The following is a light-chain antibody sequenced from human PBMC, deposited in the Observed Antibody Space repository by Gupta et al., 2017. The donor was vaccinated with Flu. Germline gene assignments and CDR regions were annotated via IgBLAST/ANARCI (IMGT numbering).Light chain of an antibody. J-gene: IGLJ1*01. Sequence: VTMSSTCTSSDLGGYNDVVWYQQSPGQCPNLIIYYVTRRRSGVPDRFSGARCGNTASVTIAGLQAEDEADYYFGAEAASDGLYVFGIGTKVTVL. V-gene: IGLV2-11*02. CDR2: YVT. CDR1: SSDLGGYND. CDR3: GAEAASDGLYV.